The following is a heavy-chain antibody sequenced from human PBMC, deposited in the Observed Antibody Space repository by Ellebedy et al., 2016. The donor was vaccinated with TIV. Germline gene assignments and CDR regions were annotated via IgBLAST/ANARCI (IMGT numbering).Heavy chain of an antibody. J-gene: IGHJ4*02. V-gene: IGHV3-53*04. CDR2: IYSGGST. CDR3: AREGGDYGGYFDY. CDR1: GFTVSSNY. D-gene: IGHD4-23*01. Sequence: PGGSLRLSCAASGFTVSSNYTSRVRQAPGKGLEWVSVIYSGGSTYYADSVKGRFTISRHNSKNTLYLQMNSLRAEDTAVYYCAREGGDYGGYFDYWGQGTLVTVSS.